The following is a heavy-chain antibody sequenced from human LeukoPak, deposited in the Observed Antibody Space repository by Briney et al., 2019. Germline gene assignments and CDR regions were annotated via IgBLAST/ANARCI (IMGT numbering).Heavy chain of an antibody. CDR2: IYYIGST. V-gene: IGHV4-31*03. Sequence: KTSETLSLTCTVSGGPISSGGYYWSWIRQHPGKGLEWIGYIYYIGSTYYNPSLKSRVTISVDTSKNQLSLKLSSVTAADTAVYYCARDSSGWYGDNYYYYYMDVWGKGTTVTVSS. J-gene: IGHJ6*03. CDR1: GGPISSGGYY. D-gene: IGHD6-19*01. CDR3: ARDSSGWYGDNYYYYYMDV.